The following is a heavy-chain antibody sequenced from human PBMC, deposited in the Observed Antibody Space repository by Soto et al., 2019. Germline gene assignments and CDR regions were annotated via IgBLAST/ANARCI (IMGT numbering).Heavy chain of an antibody. CDR2: INPNSGGT. Sequence: ASVKVSCKASGYTFTGYYMHWVRQAPGQGLEWMGWINPNSGGTDYAQKFQGWVTMTRDTSISTAYMELSRLRSDDTAVYYCASGGHYYDSSGYYYRPYYGMDVWGQGTTVTVSS. D-gene: IGHD3-22*01. CDR1: GYTFTGYY. CDR3: ASGGHYYDSSGYYYRPYYGMDV. V-gene: IGHV1-2*04. J-gene: IGHJ6*02.